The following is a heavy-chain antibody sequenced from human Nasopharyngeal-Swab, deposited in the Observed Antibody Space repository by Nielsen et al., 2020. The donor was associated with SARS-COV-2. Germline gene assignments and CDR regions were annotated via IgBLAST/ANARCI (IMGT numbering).Heavy chain of an antibody. CDR1: GFTFSSYS. D-gene: IGHD2-8*01. Sequence: LKISCAASGFTFSSYSMNWVRQAPGKGLEWVSSISSSSSYIYYADSVKGRFTISRDNAKNSLYLQMNSLRAEDTAVYYCASMVSNYFDYWGQGTLVTVSS. CDR2: ISSSSSYI. CDR3: ASMVSNYFDY. J-gene: IGHJ4*02. V-gene: IGHV3-21*01.